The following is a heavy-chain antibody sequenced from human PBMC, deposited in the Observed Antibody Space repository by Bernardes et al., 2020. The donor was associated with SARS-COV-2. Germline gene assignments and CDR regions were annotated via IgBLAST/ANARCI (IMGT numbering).Heavy chain of an antibody. J-gene: IGHJ6*02. Sequence: ASVKVSCKASGYTFTSYAMHWVRQAPGQRLEWMGWINAGNGNTKYSQKFQGRVTITRDTSASTAYMELSSLRSEDTAVYYCARPLHYYYYYGMDVWGQGTTVTVSS. CDR3: ARPLHYYYYYGMDV. V-gene: IGHV1-3*01. CDR1: GYTFTSYA. CDR2: INAGNGNT.